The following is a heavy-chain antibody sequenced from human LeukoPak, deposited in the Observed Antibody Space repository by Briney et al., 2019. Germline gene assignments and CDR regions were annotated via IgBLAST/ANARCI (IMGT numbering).Heavy chain of an antibody. V-gene: IGHV4-34*01. CDR2: INHSRST. D-gene: IGHD3-22*01. CDR3: ARATMIVVVNWFDP. J-gene: IGHJ5*02. CDR1: GGSFSGYY. Sequence: PSETLSLTCAVYGGSFSGYYWSWIRQPPGKGLEWVGEINHSRSTNYNPSLKSRVTISVDTSKNQFSLKLSSVTAADTAVYYCARATMIVVVNWFDPWGQGTLVTVSS.